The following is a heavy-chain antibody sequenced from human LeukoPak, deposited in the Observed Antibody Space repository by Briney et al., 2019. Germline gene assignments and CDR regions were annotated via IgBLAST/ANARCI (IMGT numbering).Heavy chain of an antibody. D-gene: IGHD3-3*01. Sequence: SETLSLTCALSGYSISSGYYWGWIRRPPGKGLEWIGSIYHSGSTYYNPSLKSRVTISVDTSKNQFSLKLSSVTAADTAVYYCARHLYDFWSGYLNWFDPWGQGTLVTVSS. CDR2: IYHSGST. CDR1: GYSISSGYY. CDR3: ARHLYDFWSGYLNWFDP. J-gene: IGHJ5*02. V-gene: IGHV4-38-2*01.